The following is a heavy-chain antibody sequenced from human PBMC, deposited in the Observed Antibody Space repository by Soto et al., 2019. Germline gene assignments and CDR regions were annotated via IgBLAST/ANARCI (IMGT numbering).Heavy chain of an antibody. CDR2: TYYRSKWYN. Sequence: SQTLSLTCAISGDSVSSNSAAWNWIRQSPSRGLEWLGRTYYRSKWYNDYAVSVKSRITINPDTSKNQFSLQLNSVTPEDTAVFYFERGKIPIESQFLVVAFNIWGQGTMVTVSS. J-gene: IGHJ3*02. V-gene: IGHV6-1*01. CDR3: ERGKIPIESQFLVVAFNI. D-gene: IGHD3-3*01. CDR1: GDSVSSNSAA.